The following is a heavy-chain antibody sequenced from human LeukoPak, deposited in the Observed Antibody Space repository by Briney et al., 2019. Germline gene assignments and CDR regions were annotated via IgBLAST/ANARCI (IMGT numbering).Heavy chain of an antibody. CDR1: GYTLTELS. D-gene: IGHD5-12*01. J-gene: IGHJ4*02. Sequence: ASVKVSCKVSGYTLTELSMHWVRQAPGKGLGWVGGFDPEDGETIYAQKFQGRVTMTEDRSTDTAYLELSSLRSEDTAVYYCAGSGYSGYDPHYFDYWRQGTLLTVSS. CDR2: FDPEDGET. V-gene: IGHV1-24*01. CDR3: AGSGYSGYDPHYFDY.